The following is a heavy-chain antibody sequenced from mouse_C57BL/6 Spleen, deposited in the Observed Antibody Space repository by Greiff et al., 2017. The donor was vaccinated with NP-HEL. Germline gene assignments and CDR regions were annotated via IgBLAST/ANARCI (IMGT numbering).Heavy chain of an antibody. CDR2: ISDGGSYT. CDR1: GFTFSSYA. Sequence: EVKLQESGGGLVKPGGSLKLSCAASGFTFSSYAMSWVRQTPEKRLEWVATISDGGSYTYYPDNAKNNLYLQMSHLKSEDTAMYYCARVYGNYWYFDVWGTGTTVTVSS. D-gene: IGHD2-10*02. J-gene: IGHJ1*03. V-gene: IGHV5-4*03. CDR3: ARVYGNYWYFDV.